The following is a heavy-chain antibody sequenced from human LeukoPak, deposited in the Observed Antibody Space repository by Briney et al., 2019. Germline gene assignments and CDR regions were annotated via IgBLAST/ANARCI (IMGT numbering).Heavy chain of an antibody. CDR3: ARDTVAVRSGWFDP. CDR2: ISAYNGNT. D-gene: IGHD3-10*01. V-gene: IGHV1-18*01. J-gene: IGHJ5*02. CDR1: GYTFKTYG. Sequence: GASVKVSCKASGYTFKTYGISWVRQAPGQGFEWMGWISAYNGNTNYAQKFQGRVTMTTETSTSTAYMELRSLRSDDTAFYYCARDTVAVRSGWFDPWGQGTLVIVSS.